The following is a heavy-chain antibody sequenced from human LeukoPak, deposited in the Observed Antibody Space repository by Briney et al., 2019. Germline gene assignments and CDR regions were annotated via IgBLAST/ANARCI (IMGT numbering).Heavy chain of an antibody. Sequence: GASVKVSCTASGYTFTNHPMRWVRQAPGQGLEWMGWINPNSGDTNYVQKFQGRVTMTRDPSISTAYMELSGLRADDTAVYYCARERYTAYGNFDYWGQGTQVTVSS. CDR2: INPNSGDT. V-gene: IGHV1-2*02. D-gene: IGHD5-12*01. CDR3: ARERYTAYGNFDY. CDR1: GYTFTNHP. J-gene: IGHJ4*02.